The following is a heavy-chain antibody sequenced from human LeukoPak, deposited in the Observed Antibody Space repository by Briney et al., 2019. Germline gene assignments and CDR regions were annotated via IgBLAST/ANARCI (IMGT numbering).Heavy chain of an antibody. CDR2: ISGSGGST. J-gene: IGHJ4*02. CDR1: GFTFSSYA. CDR3: AKLHSGSYYAASDY. D-gene: IGHD1-26*01. Sequence: PGGSLRLSCAASGFTFSSYAMSWVRQAPGKGLEWVSAISGSGGSTYYADSVKGRFTISRDNSENTLYLQMNSLRAEDTAVYYCAKLHSGSYYAASDYWGQGTLVTVSS. V-gene: IGHV3-23*01.